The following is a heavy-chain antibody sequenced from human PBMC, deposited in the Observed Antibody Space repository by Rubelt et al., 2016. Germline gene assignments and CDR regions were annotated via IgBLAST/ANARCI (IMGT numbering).Heavy chain of an antibody. D-gene: IGHD2-21*02. J-gene: IGHJ6*02. Sequence: SGSTYYNPSLKSRVTISVDTSKNQFSLKLSSVTAADTAVYYCARAAYCGGDCYNYYYYYGMDVWGQGTTVTVSS. CDR3: ARAAYCGGDCYNYYYYYGMDV. CDR2: SGST. V-gene: IGHV4-31*02.